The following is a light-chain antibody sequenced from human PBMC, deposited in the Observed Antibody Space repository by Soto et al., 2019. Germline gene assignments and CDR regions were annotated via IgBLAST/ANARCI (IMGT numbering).Light chain of an antibody. J-gene: IGKJ3*01. Sequence: DIQMTQSPSSLSASVGDRVTLTCRASQGIRNDLAWYQQKPGKAPKRLIYAASSLQSGVPSRFSGSGSGTEFTLTISSLQPEDFATYYCLQHNSYPGITFGPGTKVDIK. CDR2: AAS. CDR3: LQHNSYPGIT. V-gene: IGKV1-17*01. CDR1: QGIRND.